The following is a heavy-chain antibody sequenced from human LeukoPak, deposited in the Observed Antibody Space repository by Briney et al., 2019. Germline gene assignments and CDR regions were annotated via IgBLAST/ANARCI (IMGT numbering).Heavy chain of an antibody. J-gene: IGHJ4*02. V-gene: IGHV3-23*01. Sequence: GGSLRLSCEVSGFIFSYYGMNWVRQAPGKGLEWVSAISDSGDATYYADSVKGRFTISRDNSKSTLYLQMDNLRAEDTALYYCAKERGHSKPFDYWGQGTLVTVSS. CDR3: AKERGHSKPFDY. D-gene: IGHD4-23*01. CDR2: ISDSGDAT. CDR1: GFIFSYYG.